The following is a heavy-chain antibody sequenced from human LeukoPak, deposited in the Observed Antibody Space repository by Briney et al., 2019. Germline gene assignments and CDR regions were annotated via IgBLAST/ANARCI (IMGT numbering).Heavy chain of an antibody. CDR1: GYTFTSYW. V-gene: IGHV5-51*01. CDR2: IYPGDSDT. Sequence: KVSCKASGYTFTSYWIGWVRQMPGKGLEWMGIIYPGDSDTRYSPSFQGQVTISADKSISTAYLQWSSLKASDTAMYYCARHVSYYYDSSGYYESVGYYCMDVWGKGTTVTISS. D-gene: IGHD3-22*01. CDR3: ARHVSYYYDSSGYYESVGYYCMDV. J-gene: IGHJ6*03.